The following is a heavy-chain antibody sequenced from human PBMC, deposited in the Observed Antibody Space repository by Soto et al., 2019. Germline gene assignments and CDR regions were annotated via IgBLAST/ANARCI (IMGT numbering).Heavy chain of an antibody. CDR2: LYPGDSDT. Sequence: PGESLKISCEGSGYTFTNYWIGWVRQMPGKGLEWMGILYPGDSDTRYSPSFEGQVTISGDKSITTAYLQWSSLKASDTAMYYCARTIASGWRDAFDIWGQGTMVTVSS. CDR1: GYTFTNYW. V-gene: IGHV5-51*01. J-gene: IGHJ3*02. D-gene: IGHD6-19*01. CDR3: ARTIASGWRDAFDI.